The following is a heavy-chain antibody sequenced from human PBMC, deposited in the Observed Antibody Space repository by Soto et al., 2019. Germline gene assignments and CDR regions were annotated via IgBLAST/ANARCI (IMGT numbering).Heavy chain of an antibody. CDR2: IDAGNGNT. V-gene: IGHV1-3*01. D-gene: IGHD3-22*01. CDR3: ARSSGWYYVDY. J-gene: IGHJ4*02. CDR1: GYTFTGYY. Sequence: ASVKVSCKASGYTFTGYYMHWVRQAPGQGLEWMGWIDAGNGNTKYSQKFQGRVSITRDTSASTAYMELSRLTSEDTAVYYCARSSGWYYVDYWGQGTRVTVSS.